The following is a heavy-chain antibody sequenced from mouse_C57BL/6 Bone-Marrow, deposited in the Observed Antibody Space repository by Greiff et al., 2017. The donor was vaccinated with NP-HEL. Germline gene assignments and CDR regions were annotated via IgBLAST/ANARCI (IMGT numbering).Heavy chain of an antibody. J-gene: IGHJ2*01. CDR2: ISSGSSTI. CDR1: GFTFSDYG. V-gene: IGHV5-17*01. D-gene: IGHD2-3*01. CDR3: ARIWGYYVGYFDY. Sequence: EVQLVESGGGLVKPGGSLKLSCAASGFTFSDYGMHWVRQAPEKGLEWVAYISSGSSTIYYADTVKGRFTISRDNAKNTLFLQMTSLRSEDTAMYYCARIWGYYVGYFDYWGQGTTLTVSS.